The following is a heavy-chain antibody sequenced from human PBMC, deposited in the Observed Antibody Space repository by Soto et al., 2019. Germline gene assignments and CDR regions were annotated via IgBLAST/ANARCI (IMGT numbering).Heavy chain of an antibody. Sequence: GASVKVSCKASGYTFTSYYMHWVRQAPGQGLEWMGIINPSGGSTSYAQKFQSRVTMTRDTSTSTVYMELSSLRSEDTAVYYCARGPKIQLWLAYFDYWGQGTLVTVSS. CDR2: INPSGGST. D-gene: IGHD5-18*01. V-gene: IGHV1-46*01. CDR3: ARGPKIQLWLAYFDY. J-gene: IGHJ4*02. CDR1: GYTFTSYY.